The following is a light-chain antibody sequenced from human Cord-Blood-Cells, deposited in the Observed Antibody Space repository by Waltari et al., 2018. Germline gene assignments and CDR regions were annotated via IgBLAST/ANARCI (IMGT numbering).Light chain of an antibody. CDR2: GKN. CDR1: SLRSYY. Sequence: SSELTQDPAVSVALGQTVRITCQGDSLRSYYASWYQQKPGKAPVLVIYGKNNRPSGIPDRFSCSSSGNTASLTITGAQAEDEADYYCNARDSSGNHWVFGGGTKLTVL. J-gene: IGLJ3*02. CDR3: NARDSSGNHWV. V-gene: IGLV3-19*01.